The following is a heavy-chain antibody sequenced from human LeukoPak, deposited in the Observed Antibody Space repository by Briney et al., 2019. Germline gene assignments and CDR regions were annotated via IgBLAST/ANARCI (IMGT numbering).Heavy chain of an antibody. D-gene: IGHD6-13*01. Sequence: PGGSLRLSCAASGFTFGSYVMSWVRQAPGEGLEWVSAVIGSYTYYADSVKGRFTISRDNSKNTLFLEMNSLRAGDTAVYYCAKGSSSSRPYYFDSWGLGTLVIVSS. CDR3: AKGSSSSRPYYFDS. J-gene: IGHJ4*02. CDR2: VIGSYT. CDR1: GFTFGSYV. V-gene: IGHV3-23*01.